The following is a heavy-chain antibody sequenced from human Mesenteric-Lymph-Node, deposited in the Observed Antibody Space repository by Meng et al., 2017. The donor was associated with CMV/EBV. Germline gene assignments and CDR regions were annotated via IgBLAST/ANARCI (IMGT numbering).Heavy chain of an antibody. CDR2: INHSGST. CDR1: SFSGDY. V-gene: IGHV4-34*01. CDR3: ARKNYDFWSGYQRAPGFDP. J-gene: IGHJ5*02. D-gene: IGHD3-3*01. Sequence: SFSGDYWSWIRQPPGKGLEWIGEINHSGSTNYNPSLKSRVTISVDTSKNQFSLKLSSVTAADTAVYYCARKNYDFWSGYQRAPGFDPWGQGTLVTVSS.